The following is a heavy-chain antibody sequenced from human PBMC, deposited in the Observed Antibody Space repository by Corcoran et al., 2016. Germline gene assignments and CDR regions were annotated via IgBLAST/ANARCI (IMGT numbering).Heavy chain of an antibody. D-gene: IGHD1-26*01. CDR1: GGSISSYY. Sequence: QVQLQESGPGLVKPSETLSLTCTVSGGSISSYYWSWIRQPPGKGLEWIWYIYYSGSTNYNPSLKSRVTISVDTSKNQFSLKLSSVTAADTAVYYCAREVVGASLFDYWGQGTLVTVSS. J-gene: IGHJ4*02. CDR2: IYYSGST. V-gene: IGHV4-59*01. CDR3: AREVVGASLFDY.